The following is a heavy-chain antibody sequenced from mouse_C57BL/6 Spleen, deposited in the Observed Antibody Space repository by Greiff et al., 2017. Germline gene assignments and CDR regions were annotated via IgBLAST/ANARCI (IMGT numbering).Heavy chain of an antibody. V-gene: IGHV5-4*03. CDR1: GFTFSSYA. CDR2: ISDGGSYT. Sequence: EVKLQESGGGLVKPGGSLKLSCAASGFTFSSYAMSWVRQTPEKRLEWVATISDGGSYTYYPDNVKGRFTISRDNAKNNLYLQMSHLKSEDTAMYYCARAGFYYGSSYGAMDYWGQGTSVTVSS. J-gene: IGHJ4*01. D-gene: IGHD1-1*01. CDR3: ARAGFYYGSSYGAMDY.